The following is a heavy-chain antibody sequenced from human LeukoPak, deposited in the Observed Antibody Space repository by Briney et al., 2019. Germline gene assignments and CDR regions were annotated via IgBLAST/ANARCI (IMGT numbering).Heavy chain of an antibody. V-gene: IGHV3-7*01. Sequence: PGESLRLSCAASGFTLSHYWMTWVRQAPGKGLEWVAIIRPDANDGSYVDSVKGRFTISRDNARNSLYLQLNSLRAEDTAVYFCVKPDWGSIDYWGQGALVTVSS. CDR3: VKPDWGSIDY. J-gene: IGHJ4*02. CDR1: GFTLSHYW. D-gene: IGHD7-27*01. CDR2: IRPDANDG.